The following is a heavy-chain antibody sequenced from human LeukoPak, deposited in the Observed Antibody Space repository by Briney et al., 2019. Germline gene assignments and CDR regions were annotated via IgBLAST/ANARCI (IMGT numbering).Heavy chain of an antibody. J-gene: IGHJ3*02. D-gene: IGHD6-19*01. CDR1: GFTFSSYS. V-gene: IGHV3-21*01. CDR3: AREMGYSSGWLDAFDI. CDR2: ISSSRSYI. Sequence: GGSLRLSCAASGFTFSSYSMNWVRQAPGKGLEWVSFISSSRSYIYYADSVKGRFTISRENAKNSLYLQMNSLRAEDTAVYYCAREMGYSSGWLDAFDIWGQGTMVTASS.